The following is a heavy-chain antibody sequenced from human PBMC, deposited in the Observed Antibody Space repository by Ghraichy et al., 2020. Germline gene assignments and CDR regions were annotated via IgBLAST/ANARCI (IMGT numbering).Heavy chain of an antibody. CDR2: IYWDDDK. D-gene: IGHD3-10*01. CDR1: GVSLSSSGVG. CDR3: AHMYYYGSGSYYNVWFDP. V-gene: IGHV2-5*02. J-gene: IGHJ5*02. Sequence: SGPTLVKPTQTLTLTCTVSGVSLSSSGVGVGWIRQPPGKALEWLTLIYWDDDKRYSPSLNNRLTITKDTSNNQVVLTMTNMDPVDTATYYCAHMYYYGSGSYYNVWFDPWGQGNLVTVSS.